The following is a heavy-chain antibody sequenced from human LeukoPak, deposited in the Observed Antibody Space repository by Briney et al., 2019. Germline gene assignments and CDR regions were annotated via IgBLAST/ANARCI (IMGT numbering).Heavy chain of an antibody. CDR1: GFTFSYYG. J-gene: IGHJ4*02. CDR2: IQSDGSIE. CDR3: ARDIDSTGSYWYFDY. D-gene: IGHD3-22*01. Sequence: GGSLRLSCAASGFTFSYYGMHWVRQAPGKGLEWVPAIQSDGSIEYYADSVKGRLIISRDNSKNTLFLQMNSLRADDTAVYYCARDIDSTGSYWYFDYWGQGTLVTVSS. V-gene: IGHV3-33*01.